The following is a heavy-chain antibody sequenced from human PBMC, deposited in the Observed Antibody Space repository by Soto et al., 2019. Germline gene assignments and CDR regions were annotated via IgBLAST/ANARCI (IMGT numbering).Heavy chain of an antibody. Sequence: GGSLRLSYAASGFTFSSYSMNWVRQAPGKGLEWVSSISSSSSYIYYADSVKGRFTISRDNAKNSLYLQMNSLRAEDTAVYYCARIGIEWLRSGHAFDIWGQGTMVTVSS. V-gene: IGHV3-21*01. CDR2: ISSSSSYI. J-gene: IGHJ3*02. CDR3: ARIGIEWLRSGHAFDI. CDR1: GFTFSSYS. D-gene: IGHD5-12*01.